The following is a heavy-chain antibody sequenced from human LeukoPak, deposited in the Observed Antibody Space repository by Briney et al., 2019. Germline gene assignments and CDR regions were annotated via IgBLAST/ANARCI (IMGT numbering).Heavy chain of an antibody. CDR2: ISAYNGNT. CDR1: GYTFTNYG. J-gene: IGHJ3*02. V-gene: IGHV1-18*01. D-gene: IGHD5-18*01. Sequence: ASVKVSCKASGYTFTNYGITWVRQAPGQGLEWMGWISAYNGNTNYAQKLQGRVTMTTDTSTSTAYMELRSLRSDDTAVYYCASGYSYGPDAFDIWGQGTMVTVSS. CDR3: ASGYSYGPDAFDI.